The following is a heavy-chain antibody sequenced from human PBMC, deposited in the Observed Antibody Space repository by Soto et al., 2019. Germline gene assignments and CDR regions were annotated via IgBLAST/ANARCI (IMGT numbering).Heavy chain of an antibody. CDR1: GYSFTSYW. D-gene: IGHD2-15*01. CDR2: IDPSDSYT. V-gene: IGHV5-10-1*01. CDR3: ARQYCSGGSCYPPQGEPWYFDL. J-gene: IGHJ2*01. Sequence: PGESLKISCNGSGYSFTSYWISWVRQMPGKGLEWMGRIDPSDSYTNYSPSFQGHVTISADKSISTAYLQWSSLKASDTAMYYCARQYCSGGSCYPPQGEPWYFDLWGRGTLVTV.